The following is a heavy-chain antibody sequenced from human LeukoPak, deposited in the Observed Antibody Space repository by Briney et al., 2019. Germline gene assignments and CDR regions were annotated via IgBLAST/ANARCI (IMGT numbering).Heavy chain of an antibody. CDR3: ARQVLILVVPAAMGNDY. Sequence: ASVKVSCKASGYTFTGYYMHWVRQAPGQGLEWMGWINPNSGGTNYAQKFQGRVTMTRDTSISTAYMELSRLRSDDTAVYYCARQVLILVVPAAMGNDYWGQGTLVTVSS. CDR1: GYTFTGYY. CDR2: INPNSGGT. V-gene: IGHV1-2*02. J-gene: IGHJ4*02. D-gene: IGHD2-2*01.